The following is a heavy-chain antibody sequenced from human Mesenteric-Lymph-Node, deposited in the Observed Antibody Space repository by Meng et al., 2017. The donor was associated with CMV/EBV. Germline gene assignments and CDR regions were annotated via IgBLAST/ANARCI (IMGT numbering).Heavy chain of an antibody. D-gene: IGHD2/OR15-2a*01. CDR3: AKSRSSTPGIVDD. CDR1: GVSVTSGAYH. CDR2: IYGTGIT. V-gene: IGHV4-61*08. J-gene: IGHJ4*02. Sequence: QVQLQESGPGLVKPSETLSLTCIVSGVSVTSGAYHWSWIRQSPGKGLEWIGYIYGTGITIYNPSLKSRVTILLETSKNQFSLKLNSVTTADTAVYYCAKSRSSTPGIVDDWGQGTLVTVSS.